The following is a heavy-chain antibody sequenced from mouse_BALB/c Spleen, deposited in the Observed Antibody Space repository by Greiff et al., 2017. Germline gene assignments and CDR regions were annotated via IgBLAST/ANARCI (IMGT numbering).Heavy chain of an antibody. CDR3: TRSYRYDEGYAMDY. J-gene: IGHJ4*01. D-gene: IGHD2-14*01. CDR1: GYTFTSYW. V-gene: IGHV1-5*01. CDR2: IYPGNSDT. Sequence: SGTVLARPGASVKMSCKASGYTFTSYWMHWVKQRPGQGLEWIGAIYPGNSDTSYNQKFKGKAKLTAVTSTSTAYMELSSLTNEDSAVYYCTRSYRYDEGYAMDYWGQGTSVTVSS.